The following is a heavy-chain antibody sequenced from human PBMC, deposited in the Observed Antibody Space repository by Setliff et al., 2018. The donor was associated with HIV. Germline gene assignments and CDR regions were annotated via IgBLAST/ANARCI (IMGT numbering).Heavy chain of an antibody. CDR1: GGSLNGDY. CDR3: ARRRSSGWYHYFDY. Sequence: PSETLSLTCAVYGGSLNGDYWGWIRQPSGKGLEWIGEINHSGNTYYNPSLKSRVTISVDTSKNQFSLKLSSVTAADTAVYYCARRRSSGWYHYFDYWGQGTLVTVSS. V-gene: IGHV4-34*01. CDR2: INHSGNT. D-gene: IGHD6-19*01. J-gene: IGHJ4*02.